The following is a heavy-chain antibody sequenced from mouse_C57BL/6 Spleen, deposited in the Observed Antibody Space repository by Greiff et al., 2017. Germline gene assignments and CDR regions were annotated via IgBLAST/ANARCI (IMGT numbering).Heavy chain of an antibody. D-gene: IGHD2-10*02. CDR2: ISRCSSTI. J-gene: IGHJ4*01. Sequence: EVHLVESGGGLVKPGGSLKLSCAASGFTFSDYGMHWVRQAPEQGLEWVAYISRCSSTIYYADTVKGRFTISRDNAKNTLFLQMPSLRSEDTAMYYCARKTTYGNYYAMDYWGQGTSVTVSS. CDR1: GFTFSDYG. V-gene: IGHV5-17*01. CDR3: ARKTTYGNYYAMDY.